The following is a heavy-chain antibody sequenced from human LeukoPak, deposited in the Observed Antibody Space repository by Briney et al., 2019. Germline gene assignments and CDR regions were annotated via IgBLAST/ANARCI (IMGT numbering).Heavy chain of an antibody. D-gene: IGHD6-19*01. CDR1: GGSISSYY. J-gene: IGHJ4*02. CDR2: LYDSGST. Sequence: PSETLSLTCTISGGSISSYYWSWIRQPPGKGLEWIGYLYDSGSTNYNPSLKSRVTISVDTSKNQFSLKLSSVTAADTAVYYCARQSVAGFDYWGQGTLVTVST. CDR3: ARQSVAGFDY. V-gene: IGHV4-59*08.